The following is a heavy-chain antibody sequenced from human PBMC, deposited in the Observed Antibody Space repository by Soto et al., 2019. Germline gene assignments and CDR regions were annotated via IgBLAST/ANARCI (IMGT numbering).Heavy chain of an antibody. CDR1: GYTFTSYG. D-gene: IGHD3-3*01. CDR3: ARDGSPDPILGVVIMNGDFDY. Sequence: ASVKVSCKASGYTFTSYGISWVRQAPGQGLEWMGWISAYNGNTNYAQKLQGRVTMTTDTSTSTAYMELRSLRSDDTAVYYCARDGSPDPILGVVIMNGDFDYWGQGTLVTVSS. CDR2: ISAYNGNT. J-gene: IGHJ4*02. V-gene: IGHV1-18*01.